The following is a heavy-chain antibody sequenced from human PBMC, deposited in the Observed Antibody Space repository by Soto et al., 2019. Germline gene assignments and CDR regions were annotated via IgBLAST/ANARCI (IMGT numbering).Heavy chain of an antibody. D-gene: IGHD6-13*01. Sequence: QVQLVESGGGAVQPGRSLRLACAASGFIFNSYSMYWVRQAPGKGLEWVAVISHDGNKMYYADSVKGRFTISRDNSKNTVYLQMNTLRREDTALYYCARTAAAGFKVPRLDYCGQGTRVTVSS. CDR2: ISHDGNKM. CDR3: ARTAAAGFKVPRLDY. J-gene: IGHJ4*02. CDR1: GFIFNSYS. V-gene: IGHV3-30*04.